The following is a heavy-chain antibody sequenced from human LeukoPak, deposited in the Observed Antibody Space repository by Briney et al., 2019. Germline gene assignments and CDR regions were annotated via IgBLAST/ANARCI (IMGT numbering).Heavy chain of an antibody. D-gene: IGHD3-10*01. J-gene: IGHJ6*03. Sequence: PSETLSLTCAVYGGSFSGYYWSWIRQPPGKGLEWIGEINHSGSTNYNPSLKSRVTISVDTSKNQFSLKLSSVTAADTAVYYCATGEYYYGSGSYYIPMDVWGKGTTVTISS. CDR3: ATGEYYYGSGSYYIPMDV. CDR1: GGSFSGYY. CDR2: INHSGST. V-gene: IGHV4-34*01.